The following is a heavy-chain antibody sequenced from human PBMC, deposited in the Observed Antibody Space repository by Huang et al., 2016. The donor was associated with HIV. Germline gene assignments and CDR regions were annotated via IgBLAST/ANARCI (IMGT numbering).Heavy chain of an antibody. CDR2: VNPKSGAT. V-gene: IGHV1-2*02. CDR3: ARAVVRGLIIRFDP. D-gene: IGHD3-10*01. CDR1: GYIFTDYY. Sequence: QVQLVQSGAEVKKPGASVKVSCRTSGYIFTDYYIHWVRQAPGQGLEWMEWVNPKSGATNQAQRVQGRLHMTTDTSTSAVYMELANLRSDDTAVYYCARAVVRGLIIRFDPWGQGTLVTVSS. J-gene: IGHJ5*02.